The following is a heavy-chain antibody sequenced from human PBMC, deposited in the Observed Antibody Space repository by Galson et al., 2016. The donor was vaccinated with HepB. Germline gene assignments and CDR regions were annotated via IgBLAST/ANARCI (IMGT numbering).Heavy chain of an antibody. CDR2: VSGSGGNT. Sequence: SLRLSCAASGFTFSSYAMSWVPQAPGKGLEWVSSVSGSGGNTYDAGSVKGRFTISRDNSKNTLYLQMNSLSAEDTAVYYCAKSIDSGGFYFERGADYWGQGTLVTVSS. CDR1: GFTFSSYA. CDR3: AKSIDSGGFYFERGADY. J-gene: IGHJ4*02. D-gene: IGHD3-22*01. V-gene: IGHV3-23*01.